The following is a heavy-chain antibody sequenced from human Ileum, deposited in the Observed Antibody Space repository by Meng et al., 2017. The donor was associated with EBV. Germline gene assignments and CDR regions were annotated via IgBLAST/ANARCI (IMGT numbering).Heavy chain of an antibody. CDR3: ARDGAGGNSFDF. Sequence: QDHPVASGGTVLYPRTLVRVSVKHSVYSFTGHCISRRRQAPGQGVGWGGWCYPNSGGTRYAQKFEGRVTMTRDTSITTAYMELSSLKSDDTAVYYCARDGAGGNSFDFWGQGTLVTVSS. V-gene: IGHV1-2*02. J-gene: IGHJ4*02. CDR2: CYPNSGGT. D-gene: IGHD3-16*01. CDR1: VYSFTGHC.